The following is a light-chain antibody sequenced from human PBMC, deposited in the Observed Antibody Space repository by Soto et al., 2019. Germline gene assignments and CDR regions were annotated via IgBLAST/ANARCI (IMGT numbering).Light chain of an antibody. Sequence: AQSPSTLPANIGDRVSITCRSSQSVSSSYLAWYQQKPGQAPRLLIYDASTRATGIPARFSGSGSGTDFTLTISSLEPEDFAVYYCHQRSNWPITFGQGTRLEIK. V-gene: IGKV3D-20*02. J-gene: IGKJ5*01. CDR3: HQRSNWPIT. CDR1: QSVSSSY. CDR2: DAS.